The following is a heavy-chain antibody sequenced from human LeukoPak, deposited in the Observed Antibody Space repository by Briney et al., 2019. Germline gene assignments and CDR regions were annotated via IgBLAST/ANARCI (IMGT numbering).Heavy chain of an antibody. V-gene: IGHV3-23*01. CDR1: GFTFNSYA. CDR2: ISGSGGST. J-gene: IGHJ4*02. Sequence: PGGSLRLSCAASGFTFNSYAMSWVRQAPGKGLEWVSAISGSGGSTYYADSVKGRFTISRDNSKNTLYLQMNSLRAEDTAVYYCAKDRPRRYDFWSGYLLDYWGQGTLVTVSS. CDR3: AKDRPRRYDFWSGYLLDY. D-gene: IGHD3-3*01.